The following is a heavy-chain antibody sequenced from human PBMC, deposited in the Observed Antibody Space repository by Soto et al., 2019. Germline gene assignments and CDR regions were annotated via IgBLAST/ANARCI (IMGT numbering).Heavy chain of an antibody. V-gene: IGHV3-23*01. CDR2: ISGSGGST. D-gene: IGHD3-3*01. J-gene: IGHJ4*02. CDR3: AKDRVPSDFWSGYSQTGNFDY. CDR1: GFTFSSYA. Sequence: PGGSLRLSCAASGFTFSSYAMSWVRQAPGKGLEWVSAISGSGGSTYYADSVKGRFTISRDNSKNTLYLQMNSLRAEDTAVYYCAKDRVPSDFWSGYSQTGNFDYWGQGTLVTVSS.